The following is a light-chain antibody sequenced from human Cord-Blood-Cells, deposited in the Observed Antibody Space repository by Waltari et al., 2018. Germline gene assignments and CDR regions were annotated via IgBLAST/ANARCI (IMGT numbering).Light chain of an antibody. CDR1: SSDVGGYNC. Sequence: QSALTQPVSVSGSPGQSITISCTVTSSDVGGYNCVSWYQQHPGKAPKLMIYDVSNRPSGVSNRFSGSKSGNTASLTISGLQAEDEADYYCSSYTSSSTVVFGGGTKLTVL. CDR3: SSYTSSSTVV. J-gene: IGLJ2*01. V-gene: IGLV2-14*01. CDR2: DVS.